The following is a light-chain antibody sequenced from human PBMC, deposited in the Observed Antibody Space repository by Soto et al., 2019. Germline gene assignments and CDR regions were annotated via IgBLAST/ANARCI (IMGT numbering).Light chain of an antibody. CDR3: QQSYSTPYT. J-gene: IGKJ2*01. CDR1: QSLSSY. CDR2: AAS. Sequence: DIQMTQSPSSLSASVGDRVTITCRASQSLSSYLNWYQQKPGKAPKLLIYAASSLQSGLPSRFSGSGSGTDFTLTISSLQPEDFATYYCQQSYSTPYTFGQGTKLEIK. V-gene: IGKV1-39*01.